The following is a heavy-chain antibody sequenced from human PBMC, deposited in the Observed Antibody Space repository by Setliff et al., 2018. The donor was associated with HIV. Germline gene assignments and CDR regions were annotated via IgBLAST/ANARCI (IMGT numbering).Heavy chain of an antibody. J-gene: IGHJ5*02. D-gene: IGHD3-10*01. CDR3: ARDPFLWEVTPP. Sequence: ASVKVSCKASGYTFTNYYLHWVRQAPGQGLEWMGWINPNSGGTNYAQKFQGRVTMTRDTSISTAYMELSRLRYDDTAIYYCARDPFLWEVTPPWGQGTLVTVTS. CDR1: GYTFTNYY. CDR2: INPNSGGT. V-gene: IGHV1-2*02.